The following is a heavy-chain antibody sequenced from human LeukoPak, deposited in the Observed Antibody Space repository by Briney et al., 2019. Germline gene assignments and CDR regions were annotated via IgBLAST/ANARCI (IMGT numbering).Heavy chain of an antibody. CDR3: ARGGMLVVPW. V-gene: IGHV3-7*01. D-gene: IGHD3-22*01. Sequence: PGGSLRLSCAASGFTFSSYGMTWVRQAPGKGLEWVANIRRDGSELYYVDSVKGRFSISRDNDKNSLYLQMNSLRAEDTAVYYCARGGMLVVPWWGQGTLVTVPS. CDR2: IRRDGSEL. J-gene: IGHJ4*02. CDR1: GFTFSSYG.